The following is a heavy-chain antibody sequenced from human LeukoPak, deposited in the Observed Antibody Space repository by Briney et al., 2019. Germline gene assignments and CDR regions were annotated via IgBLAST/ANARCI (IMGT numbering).Heavy chain of an antibody. CDR2: MSGPGATT. V-gene: IGHV3-23*01. CDR1: GFAFNNYA. Sequence: GGSLRLSCAASGFAFNNYAMNWVRQAPGKGLEWVSGMSGPGATTSYADSVRGRFAISRDNSENTLYLQMNNLRAEDTALYYCAKSVSLIVVAGGYLDYWGQGTLVTVSS. D-gene: IGHD2-15*01. J-gene: IGHJ4*02. CDR3: AKSVSLIVVAGGYLDY.